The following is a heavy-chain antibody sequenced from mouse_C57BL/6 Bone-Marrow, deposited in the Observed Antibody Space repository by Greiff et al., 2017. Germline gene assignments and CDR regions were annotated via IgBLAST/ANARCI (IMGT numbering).Heavy chain of an antibody. V-gene: IGHV1-69*01. Sequence: QVQLQQPGAELVMPGASVKLSCKASGYTFTSYWMHWVKQRPGQGLEWIGEIDPSDSYTNYNQKFKGKSTLTVDKSSSTAYMQLSSLTSEDSAVYYCARVTFYYGYPWFAYGGQGTLVTVSA. CDR3: ARVTFYYGYPWFAY. J-gene: IGHJ3*01. CDR1: GYTFTSYW. CDR2: IDPSDSYT. D-gene: IGHD2-2*01.